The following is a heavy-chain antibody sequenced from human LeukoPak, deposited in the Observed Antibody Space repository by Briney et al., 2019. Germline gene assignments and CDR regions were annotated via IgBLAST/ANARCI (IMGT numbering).Heavy chain of an antibody. Sequence: QPGGSLILSSAASGXTLSSYALSWVRQAPGKGLDRVSALSAGGGSTYYADSVKGRFTISRDNSKNTLYLQMNSLRAEDTAVYYCAKEALGSGWYGVGYYYGMDVWGQGTTVTVSS. CDR1: GXTLSSYA. D-gene: IGHD6-19*01. J-gene: IGHJ6*02. CDR3: AKEALGSGWYGVGYYYGMDV. V-gene: IGHV3-23*01. CDR2: LSAGGGST.